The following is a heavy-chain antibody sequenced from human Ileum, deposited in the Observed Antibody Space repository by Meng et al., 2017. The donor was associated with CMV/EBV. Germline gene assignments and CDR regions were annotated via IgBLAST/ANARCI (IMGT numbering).Heavy chain of an antibody. J-gene: IGHJ4*02. CDR2: ADTSGNR. CDR3: AKGGGWVLH. CDR1: GDSLTTSF. Sequence: SETLSLTCSVSGDSLTTSFWSWIRQRPGKGLEWIGYADTSGNRSHSPSLKSRVTMSLNMSKNHFSLSLQSVTAADTAVYYCAKGGGWVLHWGQGTRVTVSS. D-gene: IGHD6-19*01. V-gene: IGHV4-59*01.